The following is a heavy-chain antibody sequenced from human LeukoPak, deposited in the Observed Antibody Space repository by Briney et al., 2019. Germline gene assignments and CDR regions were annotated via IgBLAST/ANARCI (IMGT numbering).Heavy chain of an antibody. D-gene: IGHD6-6*01. Sequence: GGSLRLSCAASGFTFSSYAMSWVRQAPGKGLEWVSAISGSGGSTYYADSVKGRFTISRDNSKNTLYLQMNSLRAEDTAVYYCAKGESSSSGYYYYYGMDVWGQGTTVTVSS. CDR1: GFTFSSYA. CDR2: ISGSGGST. CDR3: AKGESSSSGYYYYYGMDV. J-gene: IGHJ6*02. V-gene: IGHV3-23*01.